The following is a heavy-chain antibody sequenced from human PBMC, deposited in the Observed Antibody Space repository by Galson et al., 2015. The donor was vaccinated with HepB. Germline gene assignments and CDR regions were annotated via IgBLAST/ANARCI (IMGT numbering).Heavy chain of an antibody. D-gene: IGHD3-16*01. CDR1: GYTLTELS. V-gene: IGHV1-24*01. CDR3: ATYRAIWGSRSDYYYYMDV. J-gene: IGHJ6*03. CDR2: FDPEDGET. Sequence: SVKVSCKVSGYTLTELSMHWVRQAPGKGLEWMGGFDPEDGETIYAQKFQGRVTMTEDTSTDTAYMELSSLRSEDTAVYYCATYRAIWGSRSDYYYYMDVWGKGTTVTVSS.